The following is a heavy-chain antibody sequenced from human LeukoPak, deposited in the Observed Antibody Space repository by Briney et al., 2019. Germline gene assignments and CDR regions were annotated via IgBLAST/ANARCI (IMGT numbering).Heavy chain of an antibody. V-gene: IGHV3-73*01. Sequence: GGSLRLSCAASGFTFSSYAMHWVRQASGKGLEWVGRIRSKANSYATAYAASVKGRFTISRDDSKNTAYLQMNSLKTEDTAVYYCTRSAPYYYYYYMDVWGKGTTVTVSS. CDR1: GFTFSSYA. CDR2: IRSKANSYAT. CDR3: TRSAPYYYYYYMDV. J-gene: IGHJ6*03.